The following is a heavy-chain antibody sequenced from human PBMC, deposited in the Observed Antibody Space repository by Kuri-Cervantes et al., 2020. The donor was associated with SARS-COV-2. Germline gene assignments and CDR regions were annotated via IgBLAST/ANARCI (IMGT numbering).Heavy chain of an antibody. Sequence: GGSLRLSCAASGFTFSSYAMHWVRQAPGKGLEWVAVISYDGSNKYYADSVKGRFTISRDNSKNTLYLQMNSLRAEDTAVYYCAKDIPLTLTYYYDSSGYQYWGQGTLVTVSS. V-gene: IGHV3-30-3*01. CDR1: GFTFSSYA. CDR2: ISYDGSNK. J-gene: IGHJ4*02. D-gene: IGHD3-22*01. CDR3: AKDIPLTLTYYYDSSGYQY.